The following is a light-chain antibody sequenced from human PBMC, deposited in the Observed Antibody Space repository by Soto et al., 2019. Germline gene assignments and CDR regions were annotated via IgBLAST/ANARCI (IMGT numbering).Light chain of an antibody. CDR2: EVT. CDR1: SSVVGGYNY. V-gene: IGLV2-8*01. Sequence: QSVLTQPPSASGSPGQSVTISCTGISSVVGGYNYVYWYQQHPGKAPKLMIYEVTKRPSGVPDRFSGSKSGNTVSLTVSGLQAEDEADYYCSSYADSNSYVFGTGTKVTVL. J-gene: IGLJ1*01. CDR3: SSYADSNSYV.